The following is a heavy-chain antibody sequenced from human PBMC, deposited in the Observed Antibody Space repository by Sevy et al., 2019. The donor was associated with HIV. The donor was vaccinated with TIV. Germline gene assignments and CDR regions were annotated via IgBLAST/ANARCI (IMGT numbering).Heavy chain of an antibody. J-gene: IGHJ1*01. CDR1: GFTFSTYG. CDR2: IWYDGSNK. CDR3: ARGDEWSNGNEYFQY. Sequence: GGSLRLSCAASGFTFSTYGMHWVRQAPGKGLGWVAVIWYDGSNKYYADSVKGRFTISRDNSKNTLYLQVNSLRVEDTAVYYCARGDEWSNGNEYFQYWGQGTLVTVSS. D-gene: IGHD3-3*01. V-gene: IGHV3-33*01.